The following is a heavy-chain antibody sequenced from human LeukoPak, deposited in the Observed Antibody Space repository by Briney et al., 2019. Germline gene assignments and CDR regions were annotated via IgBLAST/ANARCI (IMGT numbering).Heavy chain of an antibody. V-gene: IGHV1-2*02. J-gene: IGHJ4*02. CDR3: ARDERYDSSGYPFDY. Sequence: ASVKVSCKASGYTFTGYFIHWVRQAPGQGLEWMGWINPNSGDTNYAQKFQGRVTMTRDTSISTAYMELSRLRSDDTAVYYCARDERYDSSGYPFDYWGQGTLVTVSS. CDR2: INPNSGDT. CDR1: GYTFTGYF. D-gene: IGHD3-22*01.